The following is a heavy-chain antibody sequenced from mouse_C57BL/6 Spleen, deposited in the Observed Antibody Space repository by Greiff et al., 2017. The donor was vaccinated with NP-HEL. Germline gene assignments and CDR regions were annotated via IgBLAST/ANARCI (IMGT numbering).Heavy chain of an antibody. CDR3: ARDGDYDGWFAY. D-gene: IGHD2-4*01. J-gene: IGHJ3*01. V-gene: IGHV3-6*01. Sequence: EVHLVESGPGLVKPSQSLSLTCSVTGYSITSGYYWNWIRQFPGNKLEWMGDISYDGSNNYNPSLKNRISITRDTSKNQFFLKLNSVTTEDTATYYCARDGDYDGWFAYWGQGTLVTVSA. CDR1: GYSITSGYY. CDR2: ISYDGSN.